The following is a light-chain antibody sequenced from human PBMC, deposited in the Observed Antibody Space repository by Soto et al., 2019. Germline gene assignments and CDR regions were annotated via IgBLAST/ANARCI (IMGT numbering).Light chain of an antibody. CDR2: KAS. J-gene: IGKJ1*01. Sequence: DIQMTQSPSTLSASVGDRVTITCRASQSISNWLAWYQQKPGKAPKVLIYKASSLESGVPSRFSGSGSGTEFTLTISSLQPDDFATYYCQQYNSLSETFGQGTKVGIK. CDR3: QQYNSLSET. CDR1: QSISNW. V-gene: IGKV1-5*03.